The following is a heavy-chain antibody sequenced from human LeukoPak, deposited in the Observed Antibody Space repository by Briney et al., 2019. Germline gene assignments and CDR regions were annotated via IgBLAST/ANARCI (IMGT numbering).Heavy chain of an antibody. CDR3: ARAGGIYCSSTSCHLFDY. CDR1: GYTFTGYG. CDR2: ISAYNGNT. V-gene: IGHV1-18*01. J-gene: IGHJ4*02. D-gene: IGHD2-2*01. Sequence: ASVKVSCKASGYTFTGYGISWVRQAPGQGLEWMGWISAYNGNTNYAQKLQGRVTMTTDTSTSTAYMELRSLRSDDTAVYYCARAGGIYCSSTSCHLFDYWGQGTLVTVSS.